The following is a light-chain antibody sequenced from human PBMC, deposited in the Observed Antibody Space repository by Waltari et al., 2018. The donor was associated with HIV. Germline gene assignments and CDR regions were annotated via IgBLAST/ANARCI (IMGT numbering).Light chain of an antibody. V-gene: IGLV1-44*01. CDR3: SAWDDSLNGFV. Sequence: QSVLTQPPSASGTPGQRVTISCSGSSSNIGINSVHSYQQLPGAAPTLLIYTNNLRPTGVPDRCSGSKSGTSASLAISGLQSEDEADYYCSAWDDSLNGFVFGAGTKVTVL. CDR1: SSNIGINS. CDR2: TNN. J-gene: IGLJ1*01.